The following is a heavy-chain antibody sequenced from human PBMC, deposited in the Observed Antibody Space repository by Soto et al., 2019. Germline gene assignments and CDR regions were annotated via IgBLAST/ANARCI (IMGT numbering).Heavy chain of an antibody. Sequence: GGSLRLSCAASGLTFSNYAMSWVRQAPGKGLEWVSLITGSGAGSYYENSVKGRFTISRDNSENTLYLQMNSPRVEDTAVYYCAKNPQGGTNSWYFDYWGQGTLVTVSS. V-gene: IGHV3-23*01. CDR3: AKNPQGGTNSWYFDY. J-gene: IGHJ4*02. CDR1: GLTFSNYA. D-gene: IGHD6-13*01. CDR2: ITGSGAGS.